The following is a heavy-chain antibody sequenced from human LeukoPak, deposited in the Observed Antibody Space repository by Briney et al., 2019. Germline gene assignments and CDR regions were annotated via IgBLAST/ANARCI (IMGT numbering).Heavy chain of an antibody. Sequence: PSQTLSLTCAVSGGSISSGGYSWSWIRQPPGKGLEWIGYIYHSGSTYYNPSLKSRVTISVDRSKNQFSLKLSSVTAADTAVYYCARVHYDSSGFDHWGQGTLVIVSS. V-gene: IGHV4-30-2*01. CDR2: IYHSGST. J-gene: IGHJ5*02. D-gene: IGHD3-22*01. CDR1: GGSISSGGYS. CDR3: ARVHYDSSGFDH.